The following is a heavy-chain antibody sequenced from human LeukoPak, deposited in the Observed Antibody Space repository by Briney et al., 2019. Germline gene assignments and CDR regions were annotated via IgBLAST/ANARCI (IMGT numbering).Heavy chain of an antibody. V-gene: IGHV3-33*01. D-gene: IGHD3-3*01. Sequence: PGRSLRLSCAASGFTFSSYGMHWVRQAPGKGLEWVAVIWYDGSNKYYADSVKGRFTISRDNSKNTLYLQMNSLRAEDTAVYYCARDHPRNPHYDFWSGYYSYYYGMDVWGQGTTVTVSS. CDR2: IWYDGSNK. J-gene: IGHJ6*02. CDR1: GFTFSSYG. CDR3: ARDHPRNPHYDFWSGYYSYYYGMDV.